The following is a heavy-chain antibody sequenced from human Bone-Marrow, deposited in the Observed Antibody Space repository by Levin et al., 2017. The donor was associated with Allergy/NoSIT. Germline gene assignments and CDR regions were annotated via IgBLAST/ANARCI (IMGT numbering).Heavy chain of an antibody. CDR1: GFIFSNYA. Sequence: ASVKVSCAASGFIFSNYAMNWVRQAPGKGLEWVSQISGSGGNTHYADSVKGRFTFSRDNSKNTLYLQMNSLRAEDTAVYYYAGYDTSAYHSPFDYWGQGTLVTVSS. J-gene: IGHJ4*02. D-gene: IGHD3-22*01. CDR3: AGYDTSAYHSPFDY. V-gene: IGHV3-23*01. CDR2: ISGSGGNT.